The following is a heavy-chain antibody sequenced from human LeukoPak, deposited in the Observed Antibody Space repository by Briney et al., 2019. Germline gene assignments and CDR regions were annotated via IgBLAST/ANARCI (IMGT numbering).Heavy chain of an antibody. Sequence: GGSVRLLCGACGFPLRSHGVHGARQARGKGRVWGAVISYDGSNKYYADSVKARFTISRDNSKNTLYLQMNSLRAEDTAVYYCAKGLTIFGLPEGNWFDPWGQGTLVTVSS. CDR3: AKGLTIFGLPEGNWFDP. CDR2: ISYDGSNK. J-gene: IGHJ5*02. D-gene: IGHD3-3*01. CDR1: GFPLRSHG. V-gene: IGHV3-30*18.